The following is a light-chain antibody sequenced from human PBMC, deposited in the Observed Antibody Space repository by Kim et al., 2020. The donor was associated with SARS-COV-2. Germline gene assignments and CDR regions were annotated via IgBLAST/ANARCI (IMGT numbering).Light chain of an antibody. J-gene: IGKJ4*01. CDR1: QSVSSK. Sequence: EIVMTQSPATLSVSPGERATLSCRASQSVSSKLAWYQQKPGQAPRLLSYAASTRATGIPASFSGSGSGTEFTLTISSLQSEDFAVYYCQQYNNWPLTFGGGTKVEIK. CDR3: QQYNNWPLT. V-gene: IGKV3-15*01. CDR2: AAS.